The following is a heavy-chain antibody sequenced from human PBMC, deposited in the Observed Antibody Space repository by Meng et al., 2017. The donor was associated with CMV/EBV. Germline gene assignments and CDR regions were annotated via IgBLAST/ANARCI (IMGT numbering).Heavy chain of an antibody. CDR1: GFTFDDYG. D-gene: IGHD2-2*01. J-gene: IGHJ6*02. CDR2: INWNGGST. Sequence: GESLKISCAASGFTFDDYGMSWVRQAPRKGLEWVSGINWNGGSTGYADSVKGRFTISRDNSKNTLYLQMNSLRAEDTAVYYCARPSEGYYYGMDVWGQGTTVTVSS. CDR3: ARPSEGYYYGMDV. V-gene: IGHV3-20*04.